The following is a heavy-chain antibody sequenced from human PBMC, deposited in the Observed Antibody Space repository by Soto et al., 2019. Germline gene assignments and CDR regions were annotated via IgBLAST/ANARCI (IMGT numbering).Heavy chain of an antibody. V-gene: IGHV4-4*02. CDR3: ASRDPGTSVDY. CDR2: IYRTGST. CDR1: GGSFTSNNW. J-gene: IGHJ4*02. D-gene: IGHD1-7*01. Sequence: KPSETLSLPCAFSGGSFTSNNWWTWVRQPPGQGLEWIGEIYRTGSTNYNPSLKSRVTISLDKSENQFSLKVTSLTAADTAVYYCASRDPGTSVDYWGQGTLVTVSS.